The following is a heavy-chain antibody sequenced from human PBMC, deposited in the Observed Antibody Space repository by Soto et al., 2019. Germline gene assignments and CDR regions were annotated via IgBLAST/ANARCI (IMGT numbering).Heavy chain of an antibody. V-gene: IGHV3-13*01. CDR1: GFTFSSYD. Sequence: GGSLRLSCAASGFTFSSYDMHWVRQATGKGLEWVSAIGTAGDTYYPGSVKGRFTISRENAKNSLYLQMNSLRARDTAVYYCARAITGDPYDYWGQGTLVTVSS. D-gene: IGHD7-27*01. CDR2: IGTAGDT. J-gene: IGHJ4*02. CDR3: ARAITGDPYDY.